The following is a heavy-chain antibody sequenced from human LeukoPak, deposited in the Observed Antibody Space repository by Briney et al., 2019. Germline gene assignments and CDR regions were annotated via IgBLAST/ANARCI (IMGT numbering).Heavy chain of an antibody. CDR3: ASKQYFDWLPFDY. D-gene: IGHD3-9*01. CDR1: GGSISSSSYY. CDR2: IYYSGST. V-gene: IGHV4-39*07. Sequence: PSETLSLTRTVSGGSISSSSYYWGWIRQPPGKGLEWIGSIYYSGSTYYNPSLKSRVTISVDTSKNQFSLKLSSVTAADTAVYYCASKQYFDWLPFDYWGQGTLVTVSS. J-gene: IGHJ4*02.